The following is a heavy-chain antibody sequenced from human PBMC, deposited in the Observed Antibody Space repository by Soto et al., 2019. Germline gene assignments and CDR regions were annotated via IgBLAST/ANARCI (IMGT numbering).Heavy chain of an antibody. CDR3: ARDKVNSGYDYSCDSMDV. CDR1: GGSISSSNW. CDR2: IYHSGST. D-gene: IGHD5-12*01. Sequence: LSLTCAVSGGSISSSNWWSWVRQPPGKGLEWIGEIYHSGSTNYNPSLKSRVTISVDKSKNQFPLKLSSVTAADTAVYYCARDKVNSGYDYSCDSMDVWGQGTTVTVSS. V-gene: IGHV4-4*02. J-gene: IGHJ6*02.